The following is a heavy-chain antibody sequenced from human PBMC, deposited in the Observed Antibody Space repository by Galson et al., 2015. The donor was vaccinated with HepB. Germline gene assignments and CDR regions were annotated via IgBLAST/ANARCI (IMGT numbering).Heavy chain of an antibody. CDR2: INPSGGST. V-gene: IGHV1-46*01. CDR1: GYTFTSYY. J-gene: IGHJ4*02. D-gene: IGHD3-10*01. CDR3: ARAWIYYGSGSYFDY. Sequence: SVKVSCKASGYTFTSYYMHWVRQAPGQGLEWMGIINPSGGSTSYAQKFQGRVTMTRDTSTSTVYMELSSLRSEDTAVYYCARAWIYYGSGSYFDYWGQGTLVTVSS.